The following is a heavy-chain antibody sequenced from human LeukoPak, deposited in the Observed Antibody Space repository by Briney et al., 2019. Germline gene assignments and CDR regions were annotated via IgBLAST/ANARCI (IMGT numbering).Heavy chain of an antibody. CDR2: IIPIFGTA. CDR1: GGTFSSYA. J-gene: IGHJ4*02. CDR3: AKANGYYPNYYFDY. V-gene: IGHV1-69*05. Sequence: ASVKVSCKASGGTFSSYAISWVRQAPGQGLEWMGGIIPIFGTANYAQKFQGRVTITTDESTSTAYMELSSLRSEDTAVYYCAKANGYYPNYYFDYWGQGTLVTVSS. D-gene: IGHD3-22*01.